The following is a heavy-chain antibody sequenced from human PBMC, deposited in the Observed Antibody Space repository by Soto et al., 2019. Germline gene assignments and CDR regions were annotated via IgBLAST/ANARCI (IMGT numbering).Heavy chain of an antibody. D-gene: IGHD1-7*01. J-gene: IGHJ5*02. V-gene: IGHV4-34*01. CDR2: INHSGST. CDR1: GGSFSGYY. Sequence: SETLSLTCAVYGGSFSGYYWSWIRQPPGKGLEWIGEINHSGSTNYNPTLKSRVTISVDTSKNQFSLKLSSVTAADTAVYYCARGRGITGTTWFDTWGQGTLVTVSS. CDR3: ARGRGITGTTWFDT.